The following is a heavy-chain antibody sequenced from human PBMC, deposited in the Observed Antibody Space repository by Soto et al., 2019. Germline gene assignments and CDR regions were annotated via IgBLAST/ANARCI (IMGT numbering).Heavy chain of an antibody. Sequence: QVQLVQSGAEVKKPGASVKVSCKASGYTFTSYYMHWVRQAPGQGLEWMGIINPSGGSTSYAQKFRGRVTMTRDTSTCTVYMELSSLRSEDTAVYYCARGGIRQYYYYGMDVWGQGTTVTVSS. CDR3: ARGGIRQYYYYGMDV. J-gene: IGHJ6*02. V-gene: IGHV1-46*01. CDR2: INPSGGST. CDR1: GYTFTSYY. D-gene: IGHD3-16*01.